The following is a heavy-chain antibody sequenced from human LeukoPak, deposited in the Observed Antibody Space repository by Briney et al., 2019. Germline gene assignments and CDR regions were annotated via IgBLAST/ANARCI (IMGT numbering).Heavy chain of an antibody. V-gene: IGHV3-48*01. Sequence: GGSLRLSCTASGFTFSSYSMKWVRQAPGKGLEWISYISGSSSVIKYADSMEGRFTISRDNARNSLYLQMNSLRAEDTAVYYCAKGTLGSCIGPRCYPLDSWGQGTLVTVSS. CDR3: AKGTLGSCIGPRCYPLDS. CDR2: ISGSSSVI. CDR1: GFTFSSYS. D-gene: IGHD2-15*01. J-gene: IGHJ4*02.